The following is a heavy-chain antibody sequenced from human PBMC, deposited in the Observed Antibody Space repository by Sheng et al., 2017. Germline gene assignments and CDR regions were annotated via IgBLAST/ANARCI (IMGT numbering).Heavy chain of an antibody. V-gene: IGHV5-51*03. J-gene: IGHJ5*02. CDR1: GYSFANSW. D-gene: IGHD6-25*01. Sequence: EVQLVQSGAEVKKPGESLKISCKGSGYSFANSWSSGCARCPGKAWSIWDSSILVTPYTRYSPSFQGRSPFQPNKSISTAYLQWSSLRASDTAMYYCARRVSSGFSNWFDLWGQGTLVTVSS. CDR3: ARRVSSGFSNWFDL. CDR2: SILVTPYT.